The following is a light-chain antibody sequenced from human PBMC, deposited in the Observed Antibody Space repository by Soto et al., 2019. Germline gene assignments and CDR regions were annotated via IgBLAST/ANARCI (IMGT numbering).Light chain of an antibody. Sequence: EIVLTQSPATLSLSPGERSTLSCMSSQSVSSYLAWYQHKPGQAPRLLIYDASNRATGIPARFSGSGSGTDFTLTISSLEPEDFAVYYCQQRSNWPSITFGQGTRLEI. CDR3: QQRSNWPSIT. V-gene: IGKV3-11*01. CDR2: DAS. CDR1: QSVSSY. J-gene: IGKJ5*01.